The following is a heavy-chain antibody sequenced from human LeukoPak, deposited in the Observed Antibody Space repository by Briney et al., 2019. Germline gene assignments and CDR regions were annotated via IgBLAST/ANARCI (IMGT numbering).Heavy chain of an antibody. Sequence: GGSLRLSCAASGFTFRNYGMHWVRQAPGKGLEWVGVIWYDGSDKRYADSVKGRFTFSRDNSRNTVYLEMNGLRVEDTAVYYCARDRNWASRNWYLDLWGRGTLVTVSS. D-gene: IGHD7-27*01. CDR2: IWYDGSDK. J-gene: IGHJ2*01. V-gene: IGHV3-33*01. CDR1: GFTFRNYG. CDR3: ARDRNWASRNWYLDL.